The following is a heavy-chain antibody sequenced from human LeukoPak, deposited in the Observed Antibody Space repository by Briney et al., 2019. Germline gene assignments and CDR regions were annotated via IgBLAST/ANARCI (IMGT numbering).Heavy chain of an antibody. J-gene: IGHJ4*02. CDR3: ARAVYDYIWGSYRFDY. Sequence: SETLSLTCAVSGGSISSGGYSWSWIRQPPGKGLEWIGYIYNSGSTYYNPSLKSRVTFSVDTSKNQFSLKLSSVNAADTAVYYCARAVYDYIWGSYRFDYWGQGTLVTVSS. V-gene: IGHV4-30-2*05. CDR1: GGSISSGGYS. D-gene: IGHD3-16*02. CDR2: IYNSGST.